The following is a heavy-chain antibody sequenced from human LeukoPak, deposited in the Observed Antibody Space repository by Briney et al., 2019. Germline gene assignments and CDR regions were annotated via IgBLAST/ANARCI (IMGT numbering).Heavy chain of an antibody. CDR2: IRSKAYGGTT. J-gene: IGHJ6*02. V-gene: IGHV3-49*04. Sequence: GGSLRLSCTASGFTFGDYAMSWVRQAPGKGLEWVGFIRSKAYGGTTEYAASVKGRFTISRDDSKSIAYLQMNSLKTEDTAVYYCTRGDIVVVPAAIAHYYYGMDVWGQGTTVTVSS. D-gene: IGHD2-2*01. CDR3: TRGDIVVVPAAIAHYYYGMDV. CDR1: GFTFGDYA.